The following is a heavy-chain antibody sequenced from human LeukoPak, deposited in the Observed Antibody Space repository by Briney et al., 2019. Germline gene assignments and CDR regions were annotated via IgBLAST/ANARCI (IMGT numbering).Heavy chain of an antibody. CDR1: GYTFTSYG. CDR2: ISAYKGNT. V-gene: IGHV1-18*04. CDR3: AIGDCGDYVCAFDI. J-gene: IGHJ3*02. D-gene: IGHD4-17*01. Sequence: ASVTVSCKASGYTFTSYGISWVRQPPGQGLEWMGWISAYKGNTNNAQKLQGRVIMTTDTTTSTAYMELTSQRSDDTAVYYCAIGDCGDYVCAFDIWGQGTMVTVSS.